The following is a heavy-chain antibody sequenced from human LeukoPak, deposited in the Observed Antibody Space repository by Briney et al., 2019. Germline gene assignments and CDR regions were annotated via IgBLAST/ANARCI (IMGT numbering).Heavy chain of an antibody. V-gene: IGHV1-69*04. CDR3: ARGITVYDAFDI. CDR2: IIPIFGIA. Sequence: GASVKVSCKASGGTFSSYAISWVRQAPGQGLEWMGRIIPIFGIANYAQKFQGRVTITADKSTSTAYMELSSLRSEDTAVYYCARGITVYDAFDIWGQGTMVTVSS. D-gene: IGHD2-8*01. J-gene: IGHJ3*02. CDR1: GGTFSSYA.